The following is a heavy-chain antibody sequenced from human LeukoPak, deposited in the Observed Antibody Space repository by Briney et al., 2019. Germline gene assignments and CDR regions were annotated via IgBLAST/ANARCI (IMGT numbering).Heavy chain of an antibody. Sequence: TGGSLRLSCAASGFTFSSHAMNWVRQAPGKGLEWVSAISGGGSTTYYADSVKGRFTIYRDKSKNTLYLQMNSLRAEDTAIYYCAKGRHYYGSGSYLDSWGQGTLVTVSS. CDR3: AKGRHYYGSGSYLDS. CDR2: ISGGGSTT. CDR1: GFTFSSHA. D-gene: IGHD3-10*01. V-gene: IGHV3-23*01. J-gene: IGHJ4*02.